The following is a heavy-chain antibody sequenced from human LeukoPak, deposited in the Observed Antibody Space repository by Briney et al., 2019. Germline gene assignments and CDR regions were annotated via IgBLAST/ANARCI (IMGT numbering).Heavy chain of an antibody. J-gene: IGHJ4*02. V-gene: IGHV3-30*02. D-gene: IGHD5-18*01. Sequence: PGGSLRLSCAASGFTFSSYAMHWVRQAPGKGLEWVAFIRYDGSNKYYADSVKGRFTISRDNSKNTLYLQMNSLRAEDTAVYYCAKRIQSAMATGYWGQGTLVTVSS. CDR2: IRYDGSNK. CDR3: AKRIQSAMATGY. CDR1: GFTFSSYA.